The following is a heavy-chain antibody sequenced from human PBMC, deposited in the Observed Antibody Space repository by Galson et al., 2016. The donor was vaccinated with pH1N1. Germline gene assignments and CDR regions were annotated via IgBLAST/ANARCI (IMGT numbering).Heavy chain of an antibody. V-gene: IGHV3-48*01. CDR2: ISGGSGTI. J-gene: IGHJ6*02. D-gene: IGHD3-22*01. CDR1: GFTFSTYS. Sequence: SLRLSCAASGFTFSTYSMNWVRQAPGKALEWLSYISGGSGTIYYADSVKGRFTISRDNDKNSLYLQMNSLRAEDTAVYSCARVQIYSDSHYMDVWGQGTTVTVSS. CDR3: ARVQIYSDSHYMDV.